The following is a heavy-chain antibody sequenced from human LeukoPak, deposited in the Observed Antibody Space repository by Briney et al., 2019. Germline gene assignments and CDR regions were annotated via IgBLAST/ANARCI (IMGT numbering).Heavy chain of an antibody. D-gene: IGHD3-22*01. CDR3: ARDYYMGIVDQ. V-gene: IGHV3-74*01. J-gene: IGHJ5*02. CDR1: GFTFSNHW. Sequence: GGSLRLSCEASGFTFSNHWMHWVRRAPGKGRVWVSVISKEGSTSIYADSVRGRLTISRDNAKNTLCLQMNSLRVEDTSVYYCARDYYMGIVDQWGQGTRVTVSS. CDR2: ISKEGSTS.